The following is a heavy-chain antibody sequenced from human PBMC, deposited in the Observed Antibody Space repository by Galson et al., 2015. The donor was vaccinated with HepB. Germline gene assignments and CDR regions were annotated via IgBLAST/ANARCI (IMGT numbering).Heavy chain of an antibody. V-gene: IGHV3-15*01. Sequence: SLRLSCAASGFTFSNAWMSWVRQAPGKGLEWVGRIKSKTDGGTTDYAAPVKGRFTISRDDSKNTLYLQMNSLKTEDTAVYYCTRLPQGSGDDAFDIWGQGTMVTVSS. J-gene: IGHJ3*02. CDR3: TRLPQGSGDDAFDI. CDR2: IKSKTDGGTT. CDR1: GFTFSNAW. D-gene: IGHD7-27*01.